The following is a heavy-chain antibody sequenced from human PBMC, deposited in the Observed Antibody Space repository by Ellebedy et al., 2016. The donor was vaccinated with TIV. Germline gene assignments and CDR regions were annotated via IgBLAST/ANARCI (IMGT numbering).Heavy chain of an antibody. CDR2: IMPIFGTA. CDR1: GYSFSTSW. J-gene: IGHJ1*01. Sequence: ASVKVSCKTSGYSFSTSWIGWVRQAPGQGLEWMGGIMPIFGTAKYAQNFQGRVTITADESTRTAYMELSSLSSDDTAVYYCARSGSYRPDYCQHWGQGTLVTVSS. V-gene: IGHV1-69*13. D-gene: IGHD1-26*01. CDR3: ARSGSYRPDYCQH.